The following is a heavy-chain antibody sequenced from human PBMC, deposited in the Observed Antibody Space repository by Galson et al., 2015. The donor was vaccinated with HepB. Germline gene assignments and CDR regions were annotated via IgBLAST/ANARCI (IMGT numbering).Heavy chain of an antibody. CDR2: ISGSGGST. CDR3: AKDRSLVAAPLDPYGMDV. CDR1: GFTFSSYA. V-gene: IGHV3-23*01. Sequence: SLRLSCAASGFTFSSYAMSWVRQAPGKGLEWVSAISGSGGSTYYADSVKGRFTISRDNSKNTLYLQMNSLRAEDTAVYYCAKDRSLVAAPLDPYGMDVWGQGTTVTVSS. D-gene: IGHD2-8*02. J-gene: IGHJ6*02.